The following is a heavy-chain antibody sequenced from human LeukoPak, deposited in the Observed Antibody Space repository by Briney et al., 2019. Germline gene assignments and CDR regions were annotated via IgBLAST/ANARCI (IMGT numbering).Heavy chain of an antibody. V-gene: IGHV3-21*01. CDR2: ISSSSSYI. D-gene: IGHD3-10*01. J-gene: IGHJ4*02. Sequence: GGSLRLSCAASGFTFSSYSMNWVRQAPGKGLEWVSSISSSSSYIYYADSVKGRFTISRDNAKNSLYLQMNSLRAEDTAVYYCARGTLLYGPYYFGYWGQRTLVTVSS. CDR3: ARGTLLYGPYYFGY. CDR1: GFTFSSYS.